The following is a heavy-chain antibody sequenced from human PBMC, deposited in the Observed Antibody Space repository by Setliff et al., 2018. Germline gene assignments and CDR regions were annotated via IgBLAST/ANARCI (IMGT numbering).Heavy chain of an antibody. CDR1: GGTFSDYY. CDR2: INHRGST. V-gene: IGHV4-34*01. Sequence: SETLSLTCAAYGGTFSDYYWTWIRQPPGKGLEWIGEINHRGSTNYNPSLKSRATISIDTSKYQFSLKLISMSAADTAVYFCARGRNIAARLLDSWGQGALVTVSS. CDR3: ARGRNIAARLLDS. J-gene: IGHJ4*02. D-gene: IGHD6-6*01.